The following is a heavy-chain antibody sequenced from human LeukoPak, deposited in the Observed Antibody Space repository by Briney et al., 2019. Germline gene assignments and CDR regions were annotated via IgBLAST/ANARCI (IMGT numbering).Heavy chain of an antibody. D-gene: IGHD4-17*01. CDR1: GGSISTYY. CDR2: IYYSGST. Sequence: SETLSLTCTVSGGSISTYYWSWSRQPPGKGLEWIGFIYYSGSTNYNPSLKSRVTISVDTSKNQFSLKLSSVTAADTAVYYCARDPGYGDYGMEYWYFDLWGRGTLVTVSS. V-gene: IGHV4-59*01. CDR3: ARDPGYGDYGMEYWYFDL. J-gene: IGHJ2*01.